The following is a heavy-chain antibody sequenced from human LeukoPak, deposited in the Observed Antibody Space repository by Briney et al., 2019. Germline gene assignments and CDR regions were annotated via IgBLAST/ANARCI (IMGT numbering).Heavy chain of an antibody. CDR1: GGSFSGYY. Sequence: SETLSLTCAVYGGSFSGYYWSWIRQVPGKGLEWIGEINHSGSTNYNPSLKSRVTISVDTSKNQFSLQLNSVTPEDTAVYYCARDGGPVSRGLFDYWGQGTLVTVSS. D-gene: IGHD3-16*01. CDR3: ARDGGPVSRGLFDY. J-gene: IGHJ4*02. V-gene: IGHV4-34*01. CDR2: INHSGST.